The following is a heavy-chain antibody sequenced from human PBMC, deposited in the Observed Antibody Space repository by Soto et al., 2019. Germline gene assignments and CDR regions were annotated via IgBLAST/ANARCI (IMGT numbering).Heavy chain of an antibody. CDR2: ISGSGGST. CDR1: GFTFSSYA. D-gene: IGHD2-15*01. V-gene: IGHV3-23*01. J-gene: IGHJ5*02. Sequence: GGSLRLSCAASGFTFSSYAMSWVRQAPGKGLEWVSAISGSGGSTYYADSVKGRFTISRDNSKNTLYLQMNSLRAEDTAVYYCAKDPRGYCSGGSCPPVLPHNWFDPWGQGTLVTVSS. CDR3: AKDPRGYCSGGSCPPVLPHNWFDP.